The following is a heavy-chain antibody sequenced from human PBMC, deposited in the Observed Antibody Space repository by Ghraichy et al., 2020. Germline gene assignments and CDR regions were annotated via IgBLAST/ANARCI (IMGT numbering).Heavy chain of an antibody. CDR2: IKQDGNEK. CDR1: GFTFSNYW. D-gene: IGHD1-1*01. J-gene: IGHJ6*02. V-gene: IGHV3-7*01. Sequence: GGSLRLSCAASGFTFSNYWMTWVRQAPGKGLEWVANIKQDGNEKYCVDSVKGRFTISRDNAKNSLYLQMNSLRAEDTAVYYCARPRQPYYYYARDVWGPGTTVTVSS. CDR3: ARPRQPYYYYARDV.